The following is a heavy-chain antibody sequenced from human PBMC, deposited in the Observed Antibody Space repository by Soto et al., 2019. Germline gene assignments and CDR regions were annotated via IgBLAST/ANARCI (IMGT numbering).Heavy chain of an antibody. CDR1: GDSISRSHW. CDR2: ISHSGIT. Sequence: QVQLQESGPGLVRPSGALSVTCAVSGDSISRSHWWSWVRQSPGKGLEWIGEISHSGITNYNPSLKRRVTISGVKSKNQLSLKLTSVTAADTAVYYCARVRYDRSGFDHWGQGTLVSVSS. CDR3: ARVRYDRSGFDH. J-gene: IGHJ4*02. D-gene: IGHD3-22*01. V-gene: IGHV4-4*02.